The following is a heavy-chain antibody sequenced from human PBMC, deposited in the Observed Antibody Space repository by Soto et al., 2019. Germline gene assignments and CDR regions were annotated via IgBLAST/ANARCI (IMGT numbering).Heavy chain of an antibody. CDR1: GFSFSSYW. V-gene: IGHV3-7*03. CDR3: ARVGIAARRDFDY. D-gene: IGHD6-6*01. CDR2: IKQDGSEK. J-gene: IGHJ4*02. Sequence: PGGSLRLSCAASGFSFSSYWMSWVRQAPGKGLEWVANIKQDGSEKFYVDSVKGRFTISRDDARNSLCLQMNSLRAEDTAVYYCARVGIAARRDFDYWGQGTLVTVSS.